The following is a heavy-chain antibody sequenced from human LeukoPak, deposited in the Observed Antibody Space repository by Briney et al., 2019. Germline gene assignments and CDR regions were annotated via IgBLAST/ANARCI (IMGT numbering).Heavy chain of an antibody. CDR2: IKQDGSEK. D-gene: IGHD5-12*01. CDR1: GFTFSSYW. J-gene: IGHJ4*02. Sequence: GGSLRLSCAASGFTFSSYWMSWVRQAPGKGLEWVANIKQDGSEKYCVDSVKGRFTISRDNAKNSLYLQMNSLRAEDTAVYYCARPLRGVVATPPIDWGQGTLVTVS. V-gene: IGHV3-7*01. CDR3: ARPLRGVVATPPID.